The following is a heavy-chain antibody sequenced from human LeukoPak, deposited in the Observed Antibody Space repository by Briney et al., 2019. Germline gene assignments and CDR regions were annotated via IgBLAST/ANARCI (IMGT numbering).Heavy chain of an antibody. CDR2: ILYDADNK. CDR3: ARAKGSSGYDFHY. CDR1: GFTFSSYA. Sequence: PGGSLILSCAASGFTFSSYAMHWVRQAPGKGLEWVAVILYDADNKFYADSVKGRFTISRDNSKNTLYLQMNSLTTEDTAVYYCARAKGSSGYDFHYWGQGTLVTVSS. D-gene: IGHD3-22*01. J-gene: IGHJ4*02. V-gene: IGHV3-30-3*01.